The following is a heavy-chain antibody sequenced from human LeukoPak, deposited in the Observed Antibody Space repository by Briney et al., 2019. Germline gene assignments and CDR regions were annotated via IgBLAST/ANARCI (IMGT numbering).Heavy chain of an antibody. CDR3: ARDKGGSGWFDP. D-gene: IGHD1-26*01. V-gene: IGHV1-2*02. J-gene: IGHJ5*02. CDR1: GYTFTSYG. CDR2: INPNTGST. Sequence: GASVKVSCKASGYTFTSYGISWVRQAPGQGLEWMGWINPNTGSTNYAQRFQGRVTMTRDTSINTAYVELTGLTSDDTAVYYCARDKGGSGWFDPWGQGTLVCVSS.